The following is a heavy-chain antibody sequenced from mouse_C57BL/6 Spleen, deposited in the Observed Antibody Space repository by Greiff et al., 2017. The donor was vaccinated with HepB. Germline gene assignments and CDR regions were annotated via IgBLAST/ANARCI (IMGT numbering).Heavy chain of an antibody. J-gene: IGHJ2*01. CDR2: INPSTGGT. Sequence: VQLQQSGPELVKPGASVKISCKASGYSFTGYYMNWVKQSPEKSLEWIGEINPSTGGTTYNQKFKAKATLTVDKSSSTAYMQLNSLTSEDSAVYYCARDARLPYYFDYWGQGTTLTVSS. CDR3: ARDARLPYYFDY. D-gene: IGHD2-4*01. V-gene: IGHV1-42*01. CDR1: GYSFTGYY.